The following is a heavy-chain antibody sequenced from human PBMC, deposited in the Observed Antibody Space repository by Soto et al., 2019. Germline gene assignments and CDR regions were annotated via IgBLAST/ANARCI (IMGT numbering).Heavy chain of an antibody. D-gene: IGHD1-26*01. CDR1: GFTFSSHA. CDR2: ISSDGSNK. Sequence: QVQLVESGGGVVQPGRSLRLSCAVSGFTFSSHAMHWVRQAPGKGLDWVALISSDGSNKYYADSVKGRFTTSRDNSKNTMYLQMNSLRVEDTAVYYCARDDEGGSDCDLGYWGQGALVTVSS. V-gene: IGHV3-30-3*01. CDR3: ARDDEGGSDCDLGY. J-gene: IGHJ4*02.